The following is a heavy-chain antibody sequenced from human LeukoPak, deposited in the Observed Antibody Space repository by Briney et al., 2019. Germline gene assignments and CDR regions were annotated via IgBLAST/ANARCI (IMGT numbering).Heavy chain of an antibody. CDR2: FNPRDSET. D-gene: IGHD1-26*01. Sequence: GASVKVSCKVSGYTLIELPIHWVRQAPGKGLEWLGGFNPRDSETIYAQNFQGRLTVTEDTTTETAFMQLRSLRSDDTAVYYCATEGPTRAALVIWGQGTVVTVSS. CDR1: GYTLIELP. CDR3: ATEGPTRAALVI. J-gene: IGHJ3*02. V-gene: IGHV1-24*01.